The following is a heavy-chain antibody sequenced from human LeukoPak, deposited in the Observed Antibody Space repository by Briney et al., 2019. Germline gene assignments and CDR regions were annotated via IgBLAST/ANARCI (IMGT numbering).Heavy chain of an antibody. CDR1: GFTFSSYS. D-gene: IGHD1-26*01. CDR2: ISSSSSYI. CDR3: ATAPDSGSYFSYYYYMDV. J-gene: IGHJ6*03. Sequence: GGSLRLSCAASGFTFSSYSMNWVRQAPGKGLEWVSSISSSSSYIYYADSVKGRFTISRDNAKNSLYLQMNSLRAEDTAVYYCATAPDSGSYFSYYYYMDVWGKGTTVTVSS. V-gene: IGHV3-21*01.